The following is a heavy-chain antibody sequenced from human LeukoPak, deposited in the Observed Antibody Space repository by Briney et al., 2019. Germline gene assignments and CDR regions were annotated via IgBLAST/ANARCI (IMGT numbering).Heavy chain of an antibody. V-gene: IGHV4-59*01. CDR2: IYYSGST. CDR3: ARSDYYDSSAYPY. J-gene: IGHJ4*02. CDR1: GGSFSGYY. D-gene: IGHD3-22*01. Sequence: PSETLSLTCAVYGGSFSGYYWSWIRQPPGKGLEWIGYIYYSGSTNYNPSLKSRVTISVDTSKNQFSLKLSSVTAADTAVYYCARSDYYDSSAYPYWGQGTLVTVSS.